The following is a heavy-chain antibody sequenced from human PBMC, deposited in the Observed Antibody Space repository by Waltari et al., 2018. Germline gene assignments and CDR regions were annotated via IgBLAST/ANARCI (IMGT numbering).Heavy chain of an antibody. J-gene: IGHJ4*02. V-gene: IGHV3-23*01. CDR3: AKDRASHGDPVDY. Sequence: EVQLLESGGDLAQPGGSLRLSCTASGFTFSSYAMSWVRQAPGKGLEWVSTISCGGGTTYYADSVKGRFTIARDNSKNTLYLQMNSLRDDDTAIYYCAKDRASHGDPVDYWGQGTLVTVSS. D-gene: IGHD4-17*01. CDR1: GFTFSSYA. CDR2: ISCGGGTT.